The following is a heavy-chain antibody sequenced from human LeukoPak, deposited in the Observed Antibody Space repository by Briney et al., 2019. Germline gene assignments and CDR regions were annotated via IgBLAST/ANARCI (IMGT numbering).Heavy chain of an antibody. CDR2: ISGSGGST. V-gene: IGHV3-53*01. D-gene: IGHD2-15*01. CDR3: ARDYGGSYYFDY. CDR1: RFTVSSNY. Sequence: PGGSLRLSCAASRFTVSSNYMSWVRQAPGKGLEWVSAISGSGGSTYYADSVKGRFTISRDNSKNTLYLQMNSLRAEDTAVYYCARDYGGSYYFDYWGQGTLVTVSS. J-gene: IGHJ4*02.